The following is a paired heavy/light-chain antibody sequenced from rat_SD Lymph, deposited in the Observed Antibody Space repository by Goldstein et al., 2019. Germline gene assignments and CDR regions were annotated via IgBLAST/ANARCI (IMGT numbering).Heavy chain of an antibody. J-gene: IGHJ2*01. CDR2: ISPSGGST. CDR3: ATGSGYFDY. CDR1: GFTFSNYG. D-gene: IGHD1-1*01. Sequence: EVQLVESGGGLVQPGRSLKLSCAASGFTFSNYGMHWIRQAPTKGLEWVASISPSGGSTYYRDSVKGRFTISRDNAKSTLYLQMDSLRSEDTATYYCATGSGYFDYWGQGVMVTVSS. V-gene: IGHV5-19*01.
Light chain of an antibody. CDR3: QQYNNYPNT. CDR2: NAN. J-gene: IGKJ2-1*01. V-gene: IGKV12S32*01. Sequence: DIRMTQSPASLSASLGETVNIECLASEDIYSDLAWYQQKPGKSPQLLIYNANSLQNGVPSRFSGSGSGTQYSLKINSLQSEDVATYFCQQYNNYPNTFGAGTKLELK. CDR1: EDIYSD.